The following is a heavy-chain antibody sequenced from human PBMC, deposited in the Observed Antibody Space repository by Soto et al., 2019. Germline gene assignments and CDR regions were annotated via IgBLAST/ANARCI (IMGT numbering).Heavy chain of an antibody. CDR3: ASNPPDSSSWYYYGMDV. D-gene: IGHD6-13*01. CDR2: IWYDGSNK. Sequence: QVQLVESGGRVVQPVRSLRLSCAASGLTFSSYGMHWVRQAPGKVLEWVAVIWYDGSNKYYADSVKGRFTISGDNSKNTLYLQMNSVRAEDTAVYYCASNPPDSSSWYYYGMDVWGQGTTVTVSS. CDR1: GLTFSSYG. J-gene: IGHJ6*02. V-gene: IGHV3-33*01.